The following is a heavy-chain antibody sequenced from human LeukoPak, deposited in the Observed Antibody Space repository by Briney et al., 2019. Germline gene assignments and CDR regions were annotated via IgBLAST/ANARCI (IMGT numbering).Heavy chain of an antibody. CDR1: GGSVSSGSYY. CDR3: ARDCSGGSCYGAFDI. J-gene: IGHJ3*02. V-gene: IGHV4-61*01. CDR2: IYYSGST. D-gene: IGHD2-15*01. Sequence: SETLSLTCTVSGGSVSSGSYYWSWIRQPPGKGLEWIGYIYYSGSTNYNPSLKSRVTISVDTSKNQFSLKLSSVTAADTAVYYCARDCSGGSCYGAFDIWGQGTMFTVSS.